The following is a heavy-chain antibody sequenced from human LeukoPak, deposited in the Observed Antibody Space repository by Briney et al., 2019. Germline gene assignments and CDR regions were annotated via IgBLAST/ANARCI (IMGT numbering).Heavy chain of an antibody. J-gene: IGHJ4*02. V-gene: IGHV6-1*01. Sequence: SQTLSLTCAISGDSVSSNSAAWNWIRQSPSRGLEWLGRTYYRSKWYNDYAVSVKSRITINPDTSKNQFSLQLNSVTPEDTAVYYCARVGSLGHYYGSGSLWYFDYWGQGTLVTVSS. CDR2: TYYRSKWYN. CDR3: ARVGSLGHYYGSGSLWYFDY. D-gene: IGHD3-10*01. CDR1: GDSVSSNSAA.